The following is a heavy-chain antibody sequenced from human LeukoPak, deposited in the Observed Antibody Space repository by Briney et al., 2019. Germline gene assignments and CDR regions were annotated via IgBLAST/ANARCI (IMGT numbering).Heavy chain of an antibody. CDR3: LCLWFGKGVY. V-gene: IGHV3-21*01. D-gene: IGHD3-10*01. Sequence: GGSLRLSCAASGFTFSYYAMNWVRQAPGKGLEWVSSISTRSTYIYYADSLKGRFTISRDNAKNSLYLQMNSLRAEDTAVYYCLCLWFGKGVYWGRGTLVTVSS. CDR1: GFTFSYYA. J-gene: IGHJ4*02. CDR2: ISTRSTYI.